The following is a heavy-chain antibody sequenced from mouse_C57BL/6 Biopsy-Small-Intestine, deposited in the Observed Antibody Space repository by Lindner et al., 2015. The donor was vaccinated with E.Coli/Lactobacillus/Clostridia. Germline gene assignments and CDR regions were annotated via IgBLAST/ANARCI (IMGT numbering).Heavy chain of an antibody. Sequence: SVKVSCKASGGNFNAHAFSWVRQAPRQGLEWMGRIIPMIGTTHYAPTFQGRVTITADESTSSVYLELSRLRSDDTAVYYCGRDGARGYEGVLDFWGQGSLVTVSS. V-gene: IGHV14-2*01. CDR2: IIPMIGTT. D-gene: IGHD3-2*02. CDR3: GRDGARGYEGVLDF. CDR1: GGNFNAHA. J-gene: IGHJ4*01.